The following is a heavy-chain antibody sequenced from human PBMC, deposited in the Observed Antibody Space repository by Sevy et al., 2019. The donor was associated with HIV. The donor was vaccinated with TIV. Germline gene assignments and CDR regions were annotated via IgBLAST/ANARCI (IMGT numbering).Heavy chain of an antibody. CDR2: IKLDGDEK. Sequence: GGSLRLSCTASGFSFRSYWMTWVRQAPGMGLEWVANIKLDGDEKYYVESLKGRFTISRDNVKNSLYLQMNNLSAEDTAVYYCARDSKGGLDVWGQGTTVTVSS. CDR1: GFSFRSYW. D-gene: IGHD4-4*01. V-gene: IGHV3-7*01. CDR3: ARDSKGGLDV. J-gene: IGHJ6*02.